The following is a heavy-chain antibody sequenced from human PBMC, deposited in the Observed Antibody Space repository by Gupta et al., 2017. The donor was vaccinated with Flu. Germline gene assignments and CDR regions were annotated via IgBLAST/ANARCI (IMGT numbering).Heavy chain of an antibody. V-gene: IGHV3-23*01. CDR1: FTSYT. D-gene: IGHD3-22*01. CDR2: ISGAGTTT. Sequence: FTSYTMNWVRQAPGKGLEWVSFISGAGTTTYLAQSEKGRFTVSRDNSKNTISLQMSGLKAEDTAIDFGAKQAYDSSGGFDSWGQGIPVTVSS. CDR3: AKQAYDSSGGFDS. J-gene: IGHJ4*02.